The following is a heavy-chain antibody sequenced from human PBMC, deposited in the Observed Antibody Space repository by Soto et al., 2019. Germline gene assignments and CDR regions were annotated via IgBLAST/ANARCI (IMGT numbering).Heavy chain of an antibody. CDR1: GYTFTSYG. V-gene: IGHV1-18*01. CDR3: ARDLGATVTTRPQLYMDV. CDR2: INANSGNT. Sequence: ASVKVSCKASGYTFTSYGISWVRQAPGQGLEWMGWINANSGNTNYAQKLQGRVTMTRDTSISTAYMELSRLRSDDTAVYYCARDLGATVTTRPQLYMDVWGKGTTVTVSS. D-gene: IGHD4-4*01. J-gene: IGHJ6*03.